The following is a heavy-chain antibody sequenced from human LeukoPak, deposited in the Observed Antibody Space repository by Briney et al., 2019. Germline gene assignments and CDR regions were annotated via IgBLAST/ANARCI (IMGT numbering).Heavy chain of an antibody. J-gene: IGHJ4*02. CDR3: ARDDVPSTGYFDY. CDR1: GFTFSSYA. Sequence: GGSLRLSCAASGFTFSSYAMSWVRQAPGKGLEWVSAISGSGGSTYYADSVKGRFTISRDNSKNTLYLQMNSLRAEDTAVYYCARDDVPSTGYFDYWGQGTLVTVSS. CDR2: ISGSGGST. V-gene: IGHV3-23*01. D-gene: IGHD1-14*01.